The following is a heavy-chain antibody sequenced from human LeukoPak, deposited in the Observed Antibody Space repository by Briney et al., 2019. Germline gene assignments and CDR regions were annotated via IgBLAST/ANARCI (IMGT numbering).Heavy chain of an antibody. D-gene: IGHD3-10*01. CDR1: GFTFSSYD. Sequence: GGSLRLSCAASGFTFSSYDMNWVRQAPGKGLEWVSGISGSGGSTYSADSVKGRFTISRDNSKNTLYLEMNSLRAEDTAVYYCAREGRPLMVRAPLDPWGQGTLVTVSS. CDR2: ISGSGGST. J-gene: IGHJ5*02. CDR3: AREGRPLMVRAPLDP. V-gene: IGHV3-23*01.